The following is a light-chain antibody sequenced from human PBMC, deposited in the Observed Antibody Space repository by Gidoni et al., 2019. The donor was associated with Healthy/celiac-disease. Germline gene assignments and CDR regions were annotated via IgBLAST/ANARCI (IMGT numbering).Light chain of an antibody. V-gene: IGKV3-15*01. CDR2: GAS. CDR3: QKYNNWPPAT. J-gene: IGKJ2*01. Sequence: EIVMTQSPATLSVSPGERATLSCRASQSVNSNLAWYQQKPGQAPRPLIYGASTRATGIPARFSGSGSGTEFTLTISSLQSEDFAVYYCQKYNNWPPATFGQGTKLEIK. CDR1: QSVNSN.